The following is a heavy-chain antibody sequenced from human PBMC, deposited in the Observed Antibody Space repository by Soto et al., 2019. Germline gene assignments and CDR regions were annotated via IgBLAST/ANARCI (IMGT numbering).Heavy chain of an antibody. V-gene: IGHV3-23*01. CDR1: GFTFRSYA. J-gene: IGHJ6*02. Sequence: PGGSLRLSCAASGFTFRSYAMSWVRQAPGKGLEWVSAISGSGGSTYYTDNVKGRYTISRDNSKNTLYMQMNSLRAEDTAVYYCANSGYYNYYYYCGMDVWGQGT. CDR2: ISGSGGST. D-gene: IGHD3-9*01. CDR3: ANSGYYNYYYYCGMDV.